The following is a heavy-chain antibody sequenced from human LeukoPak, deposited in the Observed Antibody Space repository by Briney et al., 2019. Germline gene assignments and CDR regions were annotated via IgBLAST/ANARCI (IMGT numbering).Heavy chain of an antibody. D-gene: IGHD1-26*01. Sequence: GASVKVSCKASGYPFTNYHMHWVRQAPGQGLEWLGIINPRDDYKNYAQKFQGRITITRDTSTSTVYMDLSSLTSDDTAVYYCARDGGSYSADYWGQGTLVTVSS. CDR3: ARDGGSYSADY. CDR1: GYPFTNYH. CDR2: INPRDDYK. V-gene: IGHV1-46*01. J-gene: IGHJ4*02.